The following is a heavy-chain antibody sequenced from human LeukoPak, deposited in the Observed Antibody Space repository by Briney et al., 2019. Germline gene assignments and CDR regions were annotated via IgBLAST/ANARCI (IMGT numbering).Heavy chain of an antibody. D-gene: IGHD5-18*01. J-gene: IGHJ4*02. Sequence: PSETLPHMCTVSGGSISSYYGSWIRQPPGKGLEWIGYIYYSGSTNYNPSLKSRVTISVDTSKNQFSLKLSSMTAADTAVYYCVRRSRGTGMAGSDYWGQAGHLSVSS. V-gene: IGHV4-59*08. CDR2: IYYSGST. CDR3: VRRSRGTGMAGSDY. CDR1: GGSISSYY.